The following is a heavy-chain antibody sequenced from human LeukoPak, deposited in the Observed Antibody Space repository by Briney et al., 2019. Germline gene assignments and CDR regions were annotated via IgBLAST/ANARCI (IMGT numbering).Heavy chain of an antibody. D-gene: IGHD5-18*01. J-gene: IGHJ4*02. Sequence: SQTLSLTCTVSGDSISSGTFYWSWIRQPPGKGLEWIGSIYYSGSTYYNPSLKSRVTISVDTSKNQFSLKLSSVTAADTAVYYCAREDTAMETFDYWGQGTLVTVSS. CDR2: IYYSGST. V-gene: IGHV4-39*07. CDR3: AREDTAMETFDY. CDR1: GDSISSGTFY.